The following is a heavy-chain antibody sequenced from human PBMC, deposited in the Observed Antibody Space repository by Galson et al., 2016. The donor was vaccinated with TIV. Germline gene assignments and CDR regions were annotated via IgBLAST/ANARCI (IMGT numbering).Heavy chain of an antibody. CDR1: GYDFTNYW. V-gene: IGHV5-51*01. D-gene: IGHD2-15*01. J-gene: IGHJ6*02. CDR2: IYPGDSDT. CDR3: ARAGPGYCGHVYDGMDV. Sequence: QSGAEVKKPGESLKISCKETGYDFTNYWIGWVRQMPGKGLEWIGIIYPGDSDTKYSPSFQGKVTISADKFISTAYLQWSSLKASDTAKYYCARAGPGYCGHVYDGMDVWGQGTTVTVSS.